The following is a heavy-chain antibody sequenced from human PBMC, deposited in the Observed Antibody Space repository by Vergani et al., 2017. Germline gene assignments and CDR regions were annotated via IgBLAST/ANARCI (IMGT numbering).Heavy chain of an antibody. CDR3: ARDADLNGLLSDAFDI. Sequence: EVQLVESGGGLVQPGRSLRLSCAASGFTFDDYAMHWVRQAPGKGLEWVSSISSSSSYIYYADSVKGRFTISRDNAKNSLYLQMNSLRAEDTAVYYCARDADLNGLLSDAFDIWGQGTMVTVSS. CDR1: GFTFDDYA. V-gene: IGHV3-21*01. CDR2: ISSSSSYI. D-gene: IGHD2-15*01. J-gene: IGHJ3*02.